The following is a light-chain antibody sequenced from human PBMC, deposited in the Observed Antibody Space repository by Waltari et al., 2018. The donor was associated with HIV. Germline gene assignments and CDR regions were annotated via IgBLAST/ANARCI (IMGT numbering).Light chain of an antibody. V-gene: IGKV1-39*01. Sequence: DIQMTQSPSSLSASVGVRVTITCRTSQNINSFLNWYHQKQGKVPKRLIYGSTNLESDVPSRFSGSGYGTDFSLTISILQPDNVATYYCLQSFDSPLTFGPGTTVDSK. J-gene: IGKJ3*01. CDR3: LQSFDSPLT. CDR1: QNINSF. CDR2: GST.